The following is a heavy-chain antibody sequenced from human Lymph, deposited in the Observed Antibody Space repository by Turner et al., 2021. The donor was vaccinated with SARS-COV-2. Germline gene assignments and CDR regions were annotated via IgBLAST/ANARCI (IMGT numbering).Heavy chain of an antibody. D-gene: IGHD3-3*01. J-gene: IGHJ6*02. CDR2: INPNSGGT. Sequence: QVQLVQSGAEVKKPGASVKFSCKASGYTFTGYYMHWVRQAPGQGLEWMGWINPNSGGTNYDKKFQGRVTMTRDTSISTAYMELSRLRSDDTAVYYCARDVERYNDFWSGYSGGYGLDVWGQGTTVTVSS. CDR1: GYTFTGYY. V-gene: IGHV1-2*02. CDR3: ARDVERYNDFWSGYSGGYGLDV.